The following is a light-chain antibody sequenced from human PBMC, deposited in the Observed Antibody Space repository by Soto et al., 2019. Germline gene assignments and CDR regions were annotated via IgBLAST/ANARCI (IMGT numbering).Light chain of an antibody. V-gene: IGKV3-20*01. CDR1: QSISSSA. J-gene: IGKJ2*01. CDR3: QQYVTSPYT. Sequence: DIVLTQSPGTLYLSPGERVILSCRTSQSISSSALAWYQQKPGQAPSLLIYGSSRRATGIPDRFSGSGSGTDFTLTISSLETEDSAVYFCQQYVTSPYTFGQGTKLEI. CDR2: GSS.